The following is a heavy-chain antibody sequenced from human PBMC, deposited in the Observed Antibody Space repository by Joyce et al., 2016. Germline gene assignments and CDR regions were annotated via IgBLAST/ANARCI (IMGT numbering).Heavy chain of an antibody. V-gene: IGHV1-46*02. CDR1: GYSFNSYY. CDR3: ATLTGNLFDF. J-gene: IGHJ4*02. CDR2: INPTTGDT. Sequence: QVQLVQSGAEVKKPGASVKISCEASGYSFNSYYMHWVRQAPGQEPEWMGLINPTTGDTTYAQKFQGRVTVTRNTSTSTVYMEMASITPADTATYYCATLTGNLFDFWGQGSLLIVSS. D-gene: IGHD7-27*01.